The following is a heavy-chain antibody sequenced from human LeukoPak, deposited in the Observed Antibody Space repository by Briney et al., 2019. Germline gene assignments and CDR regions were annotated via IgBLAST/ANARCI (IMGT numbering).Heavy chain of an antibody. D-gene: IGHD3-22*01. V-gene: IGHV4-30-2*01. J-gene: IGHJ3*02. CDR1: GGSISSGGYY. CDR2: IYHSGST. CDR3: AKDSSGYYFHAFDI. Sequence: PSQTLSLTCTVSGGSISSGGYYWSWIRQPPGKGLEWIGYIYHSGSTYYNPSLKSRVTISVDRSKNQFSLKLSSVTAADTAVYYCAKDSSGYYFHAFDIWGQGTMVTVSS.